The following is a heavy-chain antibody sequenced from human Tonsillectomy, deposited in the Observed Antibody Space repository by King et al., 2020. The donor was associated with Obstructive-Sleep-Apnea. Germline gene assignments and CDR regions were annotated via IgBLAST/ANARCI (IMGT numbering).Heavy chain of an antibody. CDR3: AKTRALVLASSGYYYVSRGQSYYFDY. V-gene: IGHV3-23*04. J-gene: IGHJ4*02. CDR2: ISGSGGST. Sequence: VQLVESGGGLVQPGGSLRLSCAASGFTFSSYAMSWVRQAPGKGLEWVSAISGSGGSTYYADSVKGRFTISRDNSKNTLYLQMNSLRAEDTAVYYCAKTRALVLASSGYYYVSRGQSYYFDYWGQGTLVTVSS. CDR1: GFTFSSYA. D-gene: IGHD3-22*01.